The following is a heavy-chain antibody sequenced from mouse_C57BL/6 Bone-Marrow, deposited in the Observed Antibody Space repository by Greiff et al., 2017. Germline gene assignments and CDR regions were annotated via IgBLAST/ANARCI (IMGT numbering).Heavy chain of an antibody. CDR2: IRNKANGYTT. D-gene: IGHD2-4*01. Sequence: EVQVVESGGGLVQPGASLRLSCAASGFTFTDYYMSWVRQPPGKAPEWLALIRNKANGYTTEYTASVKGRFTISRDNSQNILYLQMNTLRAEDSATYYCVKAVWDYYDYDGYAMDYWGQGTSVTVSS. CDR1: GFTFTDYY. J-gene: IGHJ4*01. CDR3: VKAVWDYYDYDGYAMDY. V-gene: IGHV7-4*01.